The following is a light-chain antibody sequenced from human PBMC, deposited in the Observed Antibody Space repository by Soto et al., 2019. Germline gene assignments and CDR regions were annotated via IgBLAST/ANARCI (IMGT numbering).Light chain of an antibody. Sequence: DIQMTQSPSTLSASVGDRVTITCRASQSVDTCLAWYQQKPGKAPHLLIYKASSLEIGVPSRFSGSGSVTEFTLTISSLQPDDFATYYCQQFYRYPWTFGQGTKGEIK. CDR2: KAS. CDR3: QQFYRYPWT. J-gene: IGKJ1*01. CDR1: QSVDTC. V-gene: IGKV1-5*03.